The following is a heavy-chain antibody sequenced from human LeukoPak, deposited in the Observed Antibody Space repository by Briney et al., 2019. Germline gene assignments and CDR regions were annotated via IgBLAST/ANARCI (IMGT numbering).Heavy chain of an antibody. V-gene: IGHV4-34*01. Sequence: PSETLSLTCAVYGGSFSGYYWSWIRQPPGKGLEWIGEINHSGSTNYNPSLKSRVTISVDTSKNQFSLKLSSVTAADTAVYYCARGYYYDSSGYYSLTPFDYWGQGTLVTVSS. CDR3: ARGYYYDSSGYYSLTPFDY. CDR2: INHSGST. CDR1: GGSFSGYY. J-gene: IGHJ4*02. D-gene: IGHD3-22*01.